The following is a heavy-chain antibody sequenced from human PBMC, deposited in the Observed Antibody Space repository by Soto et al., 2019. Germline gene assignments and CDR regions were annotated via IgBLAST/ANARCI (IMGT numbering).Heavy chain of an antibody. D-gene: IGHD1-26*01. V-gene: IGHV1-46*01. CDR1: RDTFPCSY. Sequence: QLVLSGGEVKPPGASVKVSCKAPRDTFPCSYINWVRQAPGHGLEWMGVINPHGGITAYAQKFKGRVTITRDTSASTVYMEVSSLTSEDTAMYYCARSSGGNFGIIIEGSNWFAPWGQGTLVTVSS. CDR2: INPHGGIT. J-gene: IGHJ5*02. CDR3: ARSSGGNFGIIIEGSNWFAP.